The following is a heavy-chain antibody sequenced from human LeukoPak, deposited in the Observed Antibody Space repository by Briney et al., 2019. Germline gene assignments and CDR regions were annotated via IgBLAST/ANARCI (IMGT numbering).Heavy chain of an antibody. V-gene: IGHV4-59*01. J-gene: IGHJ5*02. CDR1: GVSIRSYY. Sequence: KSSEPLSLLCSVSGVSIRSYYWSWIRQFPGKGLEWIGYISDSGSTNYNPSLKSRVSISRDTSKNQFSLRLTFVTAADTAVYFCAKRGYSSSWSSWGQGTLVTVSS. CDR3: AKRGYSSSWSS. D-gene: IGHD6-13*01. CDR2: ISDSGST.